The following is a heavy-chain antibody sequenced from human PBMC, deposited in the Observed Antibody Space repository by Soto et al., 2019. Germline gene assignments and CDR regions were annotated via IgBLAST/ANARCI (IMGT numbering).Heavy chain of an antibody. J-gene: IGHJ4*02. Sequence: GGSLRLSCEASGFSFSEYYMSWIRQAPGKGLEWIAYISTGSTTIYYGDSVKGRFTVSRDNAKNSLYLEMNNLRAEDTAFYFCAGMTIVPLYFDHWGQGTVVTVSS. CDR1: GFSFSEYY. CDR3: AGMTIVPLYFDH. V-gene: IGHV3-11*01. CDR2: ISTGSTTI. D-gene: IGHD3-10*01.